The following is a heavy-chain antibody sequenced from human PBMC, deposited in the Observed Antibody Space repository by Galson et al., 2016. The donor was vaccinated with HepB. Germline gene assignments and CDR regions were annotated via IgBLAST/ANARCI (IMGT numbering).Heavy chain of an antibody. J-gene: IGHJ4*02. CDR2: IYYSGST. D-gene: IGHD4-17*01. V-gene: IGHV4-39*01. CDR3: ARSTVTTFYY. CDR1: GGSISSSSYY. Sequence: ETLSLTCTVSGGSISSSSYYWGWIRQPPGKELEWIGSIYYSGSTYYNPSLKSRVTISVDTSKNQFSLKLSSVTAADTAVYYCARSTVTTFYYWGQGTLVTVSS.